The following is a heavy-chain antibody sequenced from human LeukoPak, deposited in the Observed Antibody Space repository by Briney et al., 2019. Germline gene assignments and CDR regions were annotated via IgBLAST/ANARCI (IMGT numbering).Heavy chain of an antibody. CDR1: GGSISSSSYY. Sequence: SETLSLTCTVSGGSISSSSYYWTWIRQPPGKGLEWIGYIYYTGATSYNPSLKSRVTISVDTSKNQFSLKLTSVTAADTAVYYCAKYGGSGWVIDYWGQGTLVTVSS. J-gene: IGHJ4*02. CDR3: AKYGGSGWVIDY. CDR2: IYYTGAT. V-gene: IGHV4-61*05. D-gene: IGHD6-19*01.